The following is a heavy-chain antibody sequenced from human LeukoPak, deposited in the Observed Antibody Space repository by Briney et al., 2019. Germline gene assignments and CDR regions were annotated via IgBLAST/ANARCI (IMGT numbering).Heavy chain of an antibody. CDR2: ISSSSSCI. Sequence: PGGSLRLSCAASGFTFSSYSMNWVRQAPGKGLEWVSSISSSSSCIYYADSVKGRFTISRDNAKNSLYLQMNSLRAEDTAVYYCARDEGIAVALDYWGQGTLVTVSS. CDR3: ARDEGIAVALDY. J-gene: IGHJ4*02. D-gene: IGHD6-19*01. CDR1: GFTFSSYS. V-gene: IGHV3-21*01.